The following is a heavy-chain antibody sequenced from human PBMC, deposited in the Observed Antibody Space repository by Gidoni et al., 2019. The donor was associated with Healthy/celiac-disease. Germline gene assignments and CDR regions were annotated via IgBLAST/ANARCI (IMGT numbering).Heavy chain of an antibody. CDR1: GYTFTGYY. V-gene: IGHV1-2*04. D-gene: IGHD3-10*01. Sequence: QVQLVQSGAEVKKPGASVKVSCKASGYTFTGYYMHWVRQAPGQGLEWMGWINPNSGGTNYAQKFQGWVTMTRDTSISTAYMELSRLRSDDTAVYYCARGPFFLWYHEDYFDYWGQGTLVTVSS. CDR3: ARGPFFLWYHEDYFDY. J-gene: IGHJ4*02. CDR2: INPNSGGT.